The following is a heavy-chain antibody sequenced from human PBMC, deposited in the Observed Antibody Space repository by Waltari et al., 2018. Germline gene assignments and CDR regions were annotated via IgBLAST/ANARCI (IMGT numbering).Heavy chain of an antibody. CDR3: ARDIPADTAMAGFDY. CDR1: GFTFSSYG. V-gene: IGHV3-33*01. Sequence: QVQLVESGGGVVQPGRSLRLSCAASGFTFSSYGMHWVRQAPGKGLEGEAVIWDDESNKYYADSVKGRFTISRDKSKNTLYLQMNSLRAEDTAVYYCARDIPADTAMAGFDYWGQGTLVTVSS. D-gene: IGHD5-18*01. J-gene: IGHJ4*02. CDR2: IWDDESNK.